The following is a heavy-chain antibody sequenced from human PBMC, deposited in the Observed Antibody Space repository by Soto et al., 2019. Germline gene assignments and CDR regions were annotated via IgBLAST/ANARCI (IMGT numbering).Heavy chain of an antibody. CDR1: GFTFSSYA. J-gene: IGHJ6*02. CDR2: ISSNGGST. V-gene: IGHV3-64D*08. D-gene: IGHD3-3*01. Sequence: GGSLRLSCSASGFTFSSYAMHWVRQAPGKGLEYVSAISSNGGSTYYADSVKGRFTISRDNSKNTLYLQMSSLRAEDTAVYYCVKGITIFGVVTQIYYYYGMDVWGQGTTVTVSS. CDR3: VKGITIFGVVTQIYYYYGMDV.